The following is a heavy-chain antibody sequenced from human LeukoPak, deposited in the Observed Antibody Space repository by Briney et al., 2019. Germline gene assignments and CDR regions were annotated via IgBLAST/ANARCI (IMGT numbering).Heavy chain of an antibody. V-gene: IGHV3-7*05. CDR1: GFTFSSNW. D-gene: IGHD6-13*01. Sequence: GGSLTLSCAASGFTFSSNWMNWVRQAPGKGLEWVANIKEDGSEKNYVDSVKGRFTISRDNAKNSLCLQMNSLRAEDTAVYYCVAAGGYWGQGALVTVSS. CDR3: VAAGGY. CDR2: IKEDGSEK. J-gene: IGHJ4*02.